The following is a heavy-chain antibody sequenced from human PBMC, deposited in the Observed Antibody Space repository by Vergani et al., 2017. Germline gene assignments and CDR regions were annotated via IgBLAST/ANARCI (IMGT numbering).Heavy chain of an antibody. J-gene: IGHJ4*02. Sequence: QVQLVQSGAEVKKPGSSVKVSCKASGGTFSSYAISWVRQAPGQGLEWMGRIIPIFGTANYAQKFQGRVTITADESTSTAYMELSSLRSEDTAVYYCAGESSPDYCTNGVCYAWGQGTLVTVSS. D-gene: IGHD2-8*01. CDR3: AGESSPDYCTNGVCYA. CDR1: GGTFSSYA. V-gene: IGHV1-69*18. CDR2: IIPIFGTA.